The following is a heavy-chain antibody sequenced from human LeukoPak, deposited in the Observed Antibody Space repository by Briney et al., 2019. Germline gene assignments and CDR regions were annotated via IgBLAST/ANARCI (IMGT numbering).Heavy chain of an antibody. Sequence: KPSETLSLTCTVSGGSVSSGSYYWSWIRQPPGKGLEWIGYIYYGGSTNYNPSLKSRVTISVDTSKNQFSLKLSSVTAADTAVYYCARESSSPGVVVRGGMTFDPWGQGTLVTVSS. J-gene: IGHJ5*02. CDR1: GGSVSSGSYY. CDR3: ARESSSPGVVVRGGMTFDP. V-gene: IGHV4-61*01. CDR2: IYYGGST. D-gene: IGHD3-10*01.